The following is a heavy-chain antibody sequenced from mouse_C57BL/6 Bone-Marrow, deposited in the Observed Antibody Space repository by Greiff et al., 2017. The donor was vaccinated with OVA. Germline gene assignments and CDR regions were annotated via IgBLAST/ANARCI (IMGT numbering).Heavy chain of an antibody. CDR3: AREGDGYSDY. J-gene: IGHJ2*01. CDR2: ISYDGSN. Sequence: DVKLQESGPGLVKPSQSLSLTCSVTGYSITSGYYWNWIRQFPGNKLEWMGYISYDGSNNYNPSLKNRISITRDTSKNQFFLKLNSVTTEDTATYYCAREGDGYSDYWGQGTTLTVSS. V-gene: IGHV3-6*01. D-gene: IGHD2-3*01. CDR1: GYSITSGYY.